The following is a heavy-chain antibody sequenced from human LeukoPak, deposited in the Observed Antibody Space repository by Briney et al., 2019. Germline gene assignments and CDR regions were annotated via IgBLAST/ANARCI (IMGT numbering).Heavy chain of an antibody. CDR3: AGASYERGYWYYFDY. CDR1: GGSFSGLY. V-gene: IGHV4-59*11. Sequence: PSETLSLTCTVSGGSFSGLYWNWIRQPPGKGLEWIAYKYHTGSTNYNPSLKSRVTISLDTSKNQFSLKLTSVTAADTAVYYCAGASYERGYWYYFDYRGQGMLVTVSS. D-gene: IGHD2-8*02. J-gene: IGHJ4*02. CDR2: KYHTGST.